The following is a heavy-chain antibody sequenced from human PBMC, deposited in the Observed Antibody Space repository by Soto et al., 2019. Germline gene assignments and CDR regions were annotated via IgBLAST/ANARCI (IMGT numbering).Heavy chain of an antibody. CDR1: GGSISSSSYY. D-gene: IGHD3-22*01. Sequence: SETLSLTCTVSGGSISSSSYYWGWIRQPLGKGLEWIGSIYYSGSTYYNPSLKSRVTISVDTSKNQFSLKLSSVTAADTAVYYCARGRPPITMIVVVTDYDYFDYWGQGTLVTVSS. CDR2: IYYSGST. V-gene: IGHV4-39*01. J-gene: IGHJ4*02. CDR3: ARGRPPITMIVVVTDYDYFDY.